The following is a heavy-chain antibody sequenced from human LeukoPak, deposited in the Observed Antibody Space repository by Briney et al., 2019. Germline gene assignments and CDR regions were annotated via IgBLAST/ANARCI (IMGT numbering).Heavy chain of an antibody. CDR1: GFTFSSYA. D-gene: IGHD3-3*01. CDR2: ISCSGGST. Sequence: GSLRLSCAASGFTFSSYAMSWVRQAPGKGLEWVSAISCSGGSTYYADSVKGRFTISRDNSKNTLYLQMNSLRAEDTAVYYCAKDRQPDYDFWSGNFDYWGQGTLVSVSS. J-gene: IGHJ4*02. CDR3: AKDRQPDYDFWSGNFDY. V-gene: IGHV3-23*01.